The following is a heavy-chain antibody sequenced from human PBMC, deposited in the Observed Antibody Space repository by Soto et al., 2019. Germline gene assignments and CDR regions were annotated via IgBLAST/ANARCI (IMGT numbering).Heavy chain of an antibody. CDR2: ISGSGGST. J-gene: IGHJ3*02. CDR3: AKVGSGYYYDSSGYWGDAFDI. D-gene: IGHD3-22*01. CDR1: GFTFSSYA. Sequence: GGSLRLSCAASGFTFSSYAMSWVRQAPGKGLEWVSAISGSGGSTYYADSVKGRFTISRDNSKNTLYLQMSSLRAEDTAVYYCAKVGSGYYYDSSGYWGDAFDIWGQGTMVTVSS. V-gene: IGHV3-23*01.